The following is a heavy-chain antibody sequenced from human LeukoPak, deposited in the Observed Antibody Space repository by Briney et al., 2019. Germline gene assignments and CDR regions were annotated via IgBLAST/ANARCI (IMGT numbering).Heavy chain of an antibody. CDR2: INHSGST. V-gene: IGHV4-34*01. CDR3: ARRITMIVVVIPNSCWFDP. J-gene: IGHJ5*02. Sequence: SETLSLTCAVYGGSFSGYYWSWIRQPPGKGLEWIGEINHSGSTNYNPSLKSRVTISVDTSKNQFSLKLSSVTAADTAVYYCARRITMIVVVIPNSCWFDPWGQGTLVTVSS. D-gene: IGHD3-22*01. CDR1: GGSFSGYY.